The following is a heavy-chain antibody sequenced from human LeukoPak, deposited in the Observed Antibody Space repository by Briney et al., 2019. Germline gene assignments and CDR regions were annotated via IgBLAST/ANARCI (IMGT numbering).Heavy chain of an antibody. J-gene: IGHJ4*02. CDR2: ISGSGGST. CDR1: GFTFSSYA. CDR3: AKRGTGYYFDY. D-gene: IGHD3-16*01. V-gene: IGHV3-23*01. Sequence: PGGSLRLSCAASGFTFSSYAMSWVRQAPGKGLEWVSVISGSGGSTDYADSVKGRFTISRGNSKNTLYLEKNSLRAEDTAVYYCAKRGTGYYFDYWGQGTLVTVSS.